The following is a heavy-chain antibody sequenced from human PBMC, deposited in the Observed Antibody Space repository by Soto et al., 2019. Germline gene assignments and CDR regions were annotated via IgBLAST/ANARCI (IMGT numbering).Heavy chain of an antibody. CDR1: GFTFSSYG. J-gene: IGHJ4*02. Sequence: GGSLRLSCAASGFTFSSYGMNWVRQAPGKGLEWVAVISYDGSNKYSADSVKGRFTISRDDSKNTLYFQMNSLRAEDTAVYYCAKVGGPYSSGWDYYFDYWGQGTLVTVSS. CDR3: AKVGGPYSSGWDYYFDY. D-gene: IGHD6-19*01. V-gene: IGHV3-30*18. CDR2: ISYDGSNK.